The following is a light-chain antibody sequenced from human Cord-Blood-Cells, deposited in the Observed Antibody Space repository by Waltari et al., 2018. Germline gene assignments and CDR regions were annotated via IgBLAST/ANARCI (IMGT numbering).Light chain of an antibody. V-gene: IGLV2-23*01. J-gene: IGLJ3*02. CDR1: SSDVGSYNL. Sequence: QSALTQPASVSGSPGPSITISCTGTSSDVGSYNLVSWYQQQPGKAPKLMIYEGSKRPSGVSNRFSGSKSGNTASLTISGLQAEDEADNYCCAYAGSSTWVFGGGTKLTVL. CDR3: CAYAGSSTWV. CDR2: EGS.